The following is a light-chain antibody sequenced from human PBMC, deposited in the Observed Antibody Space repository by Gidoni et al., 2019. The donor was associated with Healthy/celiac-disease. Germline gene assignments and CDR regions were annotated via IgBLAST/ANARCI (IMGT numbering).Light chain of an antibody. V-gene: IGKV1-39*01. CDR3: QQSFSTLLFT. J-gene: IGKJ3*01. CDR1: QTISRY. Sequence: DIQMTQSPSSLSASVGDRVTITCRASQTISRYLNWYQQKPGKAPNLLIYAASSLQSGVPSRFSGSGSGTDFTLTISSLQPEDFATYYCQQSFSTLLFTFGPGTKVDVK. CDR2: AAS.